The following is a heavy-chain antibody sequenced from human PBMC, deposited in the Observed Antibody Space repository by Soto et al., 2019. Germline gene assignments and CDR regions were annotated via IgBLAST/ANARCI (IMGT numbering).Heavy chain of an antibody. J-gene: IGHJ4*02. CDR1: GGSFTSNNW. CDR2: IYRTGST. CDR3: ASRDTGTSVDY. D-gene: IGHD1-7*01. Sequence: SETLSLTCAVSGGSFTSNNWWTWVRQPPGQGLEWIGEIYRTGSTNYNPSLTRRVTISLDKSENQFSLKVTSPTAADTAVYYCASRDTGTSVDYWGQGTLVTVS. V-gene: IGHV4-4*02.